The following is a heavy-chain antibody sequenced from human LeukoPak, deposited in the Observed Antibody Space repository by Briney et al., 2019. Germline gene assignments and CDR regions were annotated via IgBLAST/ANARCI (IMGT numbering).Heavy chain of an antibody. D-gene: IGHD3-22*01. Sequence: SETLSLTCNVSGGSISSSSYYWGWIRQPPGKGLEWIGSIYYSGSTYYNPSLKSRVTISVDTSKNQFSLKLSSVTAADTAVYYCARGSLGYYDSSGYLPGRAFDIWGQGTMVTVSS. J-gene: IGHJ3*02. CDR1: GGSISSSSYY. V-gene: IGHV4-39*07. CDR2: IYYSGST. CDR3: ARGSLGYYDSSGYLPGRAFDI.